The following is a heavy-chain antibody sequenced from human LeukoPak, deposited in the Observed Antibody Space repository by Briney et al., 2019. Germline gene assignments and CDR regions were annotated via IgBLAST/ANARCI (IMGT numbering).Heavy chain of an antibody. J-gene: IGHJ6*02. Sequence: ASVKVSCKASGYTFTGYYMHWVRQAPGQGLEWMGRINPNSGGTNYAQKFQGRVTMTRDTSISTAYMELSRLRSDDTAVYYCARDRVIVGATTNYYYGMDVWGQGTTVSVSS. D-gene: IGHD1-26*01. CDR1: GYTFTGYY. CDR2: INPNSGGT. V-gene: IGHV1-2*06. CDR3: ARDRVIVGATTNYYYGMDV.